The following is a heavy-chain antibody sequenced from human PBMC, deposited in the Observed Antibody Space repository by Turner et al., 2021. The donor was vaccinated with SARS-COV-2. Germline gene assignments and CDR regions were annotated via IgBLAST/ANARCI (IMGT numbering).Heavy chain of an antibody. CDR1: GFTFNNCA. CDR3: AKCVTTCQTKGLDN. CDR2: RNGTGNVT. D-gene: IGHD1-26*01. V-gene: IGHV3-23*01. J-gene: IGHJ4*02. Sequence: EVQLLESGGGLVQPGGSLRLSCAASGFTFNNCAMSWVRQAPGKGVEWVSARNGTGNVTHYVDSVKGRFTISRDNSKNTLYLQMNSLRVEDTAIYYCAKCVTTCQTKGLDNWGQGTLVTVSS.